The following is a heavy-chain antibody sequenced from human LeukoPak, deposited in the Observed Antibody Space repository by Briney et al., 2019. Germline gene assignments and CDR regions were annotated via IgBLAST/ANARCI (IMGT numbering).Heavy chain of an antibody. CDR2: VSTYNGDT. Sequence: ASVKVSCKASGYTFTTYGISWVRQAPGQGLEWMGWVSTYNGDTNYAQKLQGRVTMTADTSTSTTYMELRSLRSDDTAIYYCALIPYCTTATCYYFDYWGQGTLVTVSS. V-gene: IGHV1-18*01. J-gene: IGHJ4*02. CDR3: ALIPYCTTATCYYFDY. D-gene: IGHD2-8*01. CDR1: GYTFTTYG.